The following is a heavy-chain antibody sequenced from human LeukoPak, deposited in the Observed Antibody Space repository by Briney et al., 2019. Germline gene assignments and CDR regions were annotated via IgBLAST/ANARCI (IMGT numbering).Heavy chain of an antibody. Sequence: ASVKVSCKASGYTFTGYYMHWVRRAPGQGLEWMGWINPNSGGTNYAQKFQGRVTMTRDTSISTAYMELSRLRSDDTAVYYCARGPLVVVAATPFDYWGQGTLVTVSS. V-gene: IGHV1-2*02. CDR2: INPNSGGT. J-gene: IGHJ4*02. CDR1: GYTFTGYY. D-gene: IGHD2-15*01. CDR3: ARGPLVVVAATPFDY.